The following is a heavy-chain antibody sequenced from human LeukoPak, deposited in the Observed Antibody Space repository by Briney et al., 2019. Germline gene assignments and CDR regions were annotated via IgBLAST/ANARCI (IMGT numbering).Heavy chain of an antibody. Sequence: SETLSLTCTVSGGSISSYYWSWIRQPPGKGLEWIGYIYYSGSTNYNPSLKSRVTISVDTSKNQFSLKLSSVTAADTAVYYCASHCTTELFDYWGQGTMVTVSS. CDR2: IYYSGST. CDR1: GGSISSYY. V-gene: IGHV4-59*01. CDR3: ASHCTTELFDY. J-gene: IGHJ4*02. D-gene: IGHD3-10*01.